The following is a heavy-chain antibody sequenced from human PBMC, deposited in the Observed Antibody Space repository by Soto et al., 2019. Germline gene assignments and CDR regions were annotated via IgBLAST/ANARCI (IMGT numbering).Heavy chain of an antibody. CDR1: GGSISSSSYY. CDR3: ARALRRGYSYGAFDY. CDR2: IYYSGST. V-gene: IGHV4-39*07. D-gene: IGHD5-18*01. J-gene: IGHJ4*02. Sequence: SETLSLTCTVSGGSISSSSYYWGWIRQPQGKGLEWIGSIYYSGSTYYNPSLKSRVTISVDTSKNQFSLKLSSVTAADTAVYYCARALRRGYSYGAFDYWGQGTLVTVSS.